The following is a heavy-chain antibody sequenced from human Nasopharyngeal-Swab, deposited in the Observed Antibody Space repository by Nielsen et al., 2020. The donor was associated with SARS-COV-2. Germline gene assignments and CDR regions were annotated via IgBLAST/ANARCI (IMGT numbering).Heavy chain of an antibody. D-gene: IGHD6-6*01. V-gene: IGHV6-1*01. CDR1: GDSVSSNTAA. CDR3: ARDARVGEWKPFDY. CDR2: TYSRSKWYY. J-gene: IGHJ4*02. Sequence: SETLSLTCAISGDSVSSNTAAWNWLRQSPSRGLEWLGRTYSRSKWYYDYAVSVKSRITINPDTSKNQFSLQLNSVTPEDTAVYYCARDARVGEWKPFDYWGQGTLVTVSS.